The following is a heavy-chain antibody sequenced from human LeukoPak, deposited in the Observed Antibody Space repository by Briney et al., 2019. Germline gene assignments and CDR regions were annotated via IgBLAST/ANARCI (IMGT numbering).Heavy chain of an antibody. CDR1: GGSISSYY. D-gene: IGHD6-13*01. CDR3: AGSNTWPFDY. CDR2: IYTSGST. J-gene: IGHJ4*02. V-gene: IGHV4-4*07. Sequence: SETLSLTCTVSGGSISSYYWSWIRQPAGKGLEWIGRIYTSGSTNYNPSLKSRVTMSVDTSKKQFSLKLSSVTAADTAVYYRAGSNTWPFDYWGQGTLVTVSS.